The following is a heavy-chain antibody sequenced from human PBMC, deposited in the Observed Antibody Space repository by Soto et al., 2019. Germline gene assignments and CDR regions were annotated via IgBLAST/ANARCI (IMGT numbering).Heavy chain of an antibody. D-gene: IGHD4-17*01. Sequence: SETLSLTCTVSGGSISSYYWSWIRQPPGKGLEWIGYIYYSGSTNYNPSLKSRVTISVDTSKNQFSLKLSSVTAADTAVYYCARDGGTTAFDEWGQGTLVTVSS. V-gene: IGHV4-59*01. CDR2: IYYSGST. CDR1: GGSISSYY. CDR3: ARDGGTTAFDE. J-gene: IGHJ4*02.